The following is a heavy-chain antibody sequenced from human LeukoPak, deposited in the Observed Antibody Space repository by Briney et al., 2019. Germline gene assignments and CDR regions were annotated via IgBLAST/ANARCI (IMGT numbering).Heavy chain of an antibody. Sequence: GGSLRLSCAASGFTFSSYWMQWVRQAPGKGLVWVSRINSDGSSTSYADSVKGGFTISRDNAKNKLYLQMNSLRAEDTAVYYCARGRFWSGYDAFDIWGQGTMVTVSS. J-gene: IGHJ3*02. CDR1: GFTFSSYW. D-gene: IGHD3-3*01. CDR2: INSDGSST. V-gene: IGHV3-74*01. CDR3: ARGRFWSGYDAFDI.